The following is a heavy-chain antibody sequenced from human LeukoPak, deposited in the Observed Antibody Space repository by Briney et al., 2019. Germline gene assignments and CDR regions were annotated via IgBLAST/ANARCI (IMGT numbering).Heavy chain of an antibody. CDR2: IIPILGIA. CDR3: ATEYYDFWSGYYHLRYFDY. J-gene: IGHJ4*02. D-gene: IGHD3-3*01. Sequence: SVKVSCKASGGTFSSYAISWVRQAPGQGLEWMGRIIPILGIANYAQKFQGRVTITADKSTSTAYMELSSLRSEDTAVYYCATEYYDFWSGYYHLRYFDYWGQGTLVTVSS. V-gene: IGHV1-69*04. CDR1: GGTFSSYA.